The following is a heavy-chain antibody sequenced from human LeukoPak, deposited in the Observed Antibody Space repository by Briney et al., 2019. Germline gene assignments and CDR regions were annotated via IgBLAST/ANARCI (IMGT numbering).Heavy chain of an antibody. CDR3: ARRLGLAFDI. V-gene: IGHV1-18*01. J-gene: IGHJ3*02. Sequence: GASVTVSRKGSGYTFTSYGISWVRQAPGQGVEGMGWICAYNGNTNYAHKLQRRVTMTTDTSTSTAYMELRSLRSDDTAVYYCARRLGLAFDIWGQGTMVTVSS. CDR2: ICAYNGNT. D-gene: IGHD3-16*01. CDR1: GYTFTSYG.